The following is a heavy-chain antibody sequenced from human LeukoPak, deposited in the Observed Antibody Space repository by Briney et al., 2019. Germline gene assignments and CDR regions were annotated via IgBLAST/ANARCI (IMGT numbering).Heavy chain of an antibody. CDR2: IDPNSGDT. Sequence: APVNASCKASGYTFTAYYIHSVPQAPGQRPEWMGRIDPNSGDTNYAQNFQGGVTMTRDTSITTAYMELSRLRSDDTAVYYCARDRGAGRYFYFDHWGQGTLVTVSS. D-gene: IGHD1-14*01. CDR1: GYTFTAYY. CDR3: ARDRGAGRYFYFDH. V-gene: IGHV1-2*02. J-gene: IGHJ4*02.